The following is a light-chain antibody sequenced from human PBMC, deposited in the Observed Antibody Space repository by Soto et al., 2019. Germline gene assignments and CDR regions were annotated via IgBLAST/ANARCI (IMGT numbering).Light chain of an antibody. CDR2: EVS. Sequence: QSALTQPASVSGSPGQSITISCTGTSSDVGGYDYVSWYQHHPGKAPKLMIYEVSNRPLGVSNRFSGSKSGNTASLTISGLQAEDEADYYCSSYTSSSTRVFGGRTQLTVL. CDR3: SSYTSSSTRV. V-gene: IGLV2-14*01. CDR1: SSDVGGYDY. J-gene: IGLJ3*02.